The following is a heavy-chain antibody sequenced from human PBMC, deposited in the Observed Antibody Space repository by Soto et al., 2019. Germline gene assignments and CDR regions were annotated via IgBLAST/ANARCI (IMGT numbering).Heavy chain of an antibody. CDR1: GYTFTSYG. V-gene: IGHV1-18*04. CDR2: ISAYNGNT. J-gene: IGHJ6*02. Sequence: GASVKVSCKASGYTFTSYGISWVRQAPGQGLEWMGWISAYNGNTNYAQKLQGRVTMTTDTSTSTAYMELRSLRSDDTAVYYCASADSGYDYFFYYYGMDVWGQGTTVTVYS. CDR3: ASADSGYDYFFYYYGMDV. D-gene: IGHD5-12*01.